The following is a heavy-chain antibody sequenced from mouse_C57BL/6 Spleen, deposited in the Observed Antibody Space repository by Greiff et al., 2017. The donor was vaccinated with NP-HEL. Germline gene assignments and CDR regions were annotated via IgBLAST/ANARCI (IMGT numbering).Heavy chain of an antibody. V-gene: IGHV1-15*01. Sequence: VQLQQSGAELVRPGASVTLSCKASGYTFTDYEMHWVKQTPVHGLEWIGAIDPETGGTAYNQKFKGKAILTADKSSSTAYMELRSLTSEDSAVYYCTRSATTAFYAMDYWGQGTSVTVSS. CDR1: GYTFTDYE. D-gene: IGHD1-2*01. CDR2: IDPETGGT. J-gene: IGHJ4*01. CDR3: TRSATTAFYAMDY.